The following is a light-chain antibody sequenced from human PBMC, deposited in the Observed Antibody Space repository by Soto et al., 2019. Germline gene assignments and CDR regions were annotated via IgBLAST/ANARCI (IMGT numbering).Light chain of an antibody. V-gene: IGKV4-1*01. J-gene: IGKJ3*01. CDR2: WAS. Sequence: DIVMTPSPDSLAVSMGERATINCKSSQSVLYSSNNKNYLAWYQQKPGQPPKLLIYWASTRESGVPDRFSGSGSGTDFTLTISSLQAEDVAVYYCQQYYSTPITFGSGTKVDIK. CDR1: QSVLYSSNNKNY. CDR3: QQYYSTPIT.